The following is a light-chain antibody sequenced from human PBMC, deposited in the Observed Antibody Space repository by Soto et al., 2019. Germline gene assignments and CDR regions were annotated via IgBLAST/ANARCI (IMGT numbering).Light chain of an antibody. CDR3: QQYGGSPRT. CDR2: GAS. J-gene: IGKJ1*01. Sequence: EIVLTQSPATLSLSPGERATLSCRASQSISSNFLAWYQQKRGQAPRLLIHGASNRATGIPDRFSGSGSGTDFTLTITRLEPEDFAVYYCQQYGGSPRTFGQGTKVEVK. CDR1: QSISSNF. V-gene: IGKV3-20*01.